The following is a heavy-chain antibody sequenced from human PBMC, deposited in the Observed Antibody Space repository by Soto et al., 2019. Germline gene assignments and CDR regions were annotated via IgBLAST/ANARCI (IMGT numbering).Heavy chain of an antibody. CDR2: INHSGST. J-gene: IGHJ4*02. Sequence: SETLSLTCAVYGGSFSGYYWSWIRQPPGKGLEWIGEINHSGSTNYNPSLKSRVTISVDTSKNQFSLKLSSVTAADTAVYYCARGRRGFYGDYEPGYGYWGQGTLVTVSS. CDR3: ARGRRGFYGDYEPGYGY. CDR1: GGSFSGYY. V-gene: IGHV4-34*01. D-gene: IGHD4-17*01.